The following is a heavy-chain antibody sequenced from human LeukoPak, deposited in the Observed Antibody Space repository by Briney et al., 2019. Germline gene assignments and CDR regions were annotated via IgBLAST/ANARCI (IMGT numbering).Heavy chain of an antibody. Sequence: PSETLSLTCTVSGGSISSSYWSWIRQPPGKGLDWIGYIHYSGNTNSNPSPQSRVTMSVDTSNNQFSLKLTSVTAADTAVYYCARDTVGSSSTFDYWGQGTLVTVSS. D-gene: IGHD6-13*01. CDR1: GGSISSSY. V-gene: IGHV4-59*01. CDR2: IHYSGNT. J-gene: IGHJ4*02. CDR3: ARDTVGSSSTFDY.